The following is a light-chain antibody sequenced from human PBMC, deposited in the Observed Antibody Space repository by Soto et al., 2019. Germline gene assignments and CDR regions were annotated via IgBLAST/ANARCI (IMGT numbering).Light chain of an antibody. CDR3: QQLERYPST. CDR1: QGYNRF. J-gene: IGKJ4*01. V-gene: IGKV1-9*01. Sequence: IQLTQSPSYMSAPLGDRVTITCRARQGYNRFLAWYHHNAGKARKLLFYAACTFQSRTPSRFNGSGSGTDFTLTISRLQPEDFATYYCQQLERYPSTFGGGTKVDIK. CDR2: AAC.